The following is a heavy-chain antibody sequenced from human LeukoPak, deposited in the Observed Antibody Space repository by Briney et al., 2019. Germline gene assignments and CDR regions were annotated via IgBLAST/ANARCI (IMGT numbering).Heavy chain of an antibody. CDR1: GFTFSSYS. CDR2: ISSSSTI. V-gene: IGHV3-48*01. D-gene: IGHD3-10*01. Sequence: GGSLRLSCAASGFTFSSYSMNWVRQAPGKGLEWVSYISSSSTIYYADSVKGRFTISRDNAKNSLYLQMNSLRAEDTAVYYCASTYYYGSGSYDYWGQGTLVTVSS. CDR3: ASTYYYGSGSYDY. J-gene: IGHJ4*02.